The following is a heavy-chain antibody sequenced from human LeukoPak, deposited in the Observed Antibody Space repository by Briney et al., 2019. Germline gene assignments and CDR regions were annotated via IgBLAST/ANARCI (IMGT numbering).Heavy chain of an antibody. CDR1: GGSISSSSYY. D-gene: IGHD5-24*01. Sequence: SETLSLTCAVSGGSISSSSYYWGWIRQPPGKGLEWIGSIYYSGSTYYNPSLKSRVTISVDTSKNQFSLKLSSVTAADTAVYYCARHVAEMATITGPYYFDYWGQGTLVTVSS. V-gene: IGHV4-39*01. J-gene: IGHJ4*02. CDR3: ARHVAEMATITGPYYFDY. CDR2: IYYSGST.